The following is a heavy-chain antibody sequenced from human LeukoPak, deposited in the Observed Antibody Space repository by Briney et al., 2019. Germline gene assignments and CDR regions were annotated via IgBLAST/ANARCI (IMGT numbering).Heavy chain of an antibody. V-gene: IGHV1-46*02. D-gene: IGHD6-6*01. CDR3: ARVAPYSSSSSVAFDI. Sequence: ASVKVSCKASGYTFNSYYMHWVRQAPGQGLEWMGIINPSGGSTSYAQKLQGRVTMTRGMSTSTVYMELSSLRSEDTAVYYCARVAPYSSSSSVAFDIWGQGTMVTVSS. CDR1: GYTFNSYY. CDR2: INPSGGST. J-gene: IGHJ3*02.